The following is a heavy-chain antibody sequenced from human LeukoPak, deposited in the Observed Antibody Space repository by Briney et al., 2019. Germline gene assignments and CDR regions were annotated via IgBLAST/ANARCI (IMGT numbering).Heavy chain of an antibody. J-gene: IGHJ4*02. V-gene: IGHV3-23*01. Sequence: TGGSLRLSCVASGFSFSNYAMTWVRQAPGKGLEWVSGISGSGGSTYYADSVRGRFTISRDNSKNTLDVQMSSLGVEDTAIYYCARTGVGGGYRFDYWGQGTLVTVSS. CDR2: ISGSGGST. CDR3: ARTGVGGGYRFDY. CDR1: GFSFSNYA. D-gene: IGHD1-26*01.